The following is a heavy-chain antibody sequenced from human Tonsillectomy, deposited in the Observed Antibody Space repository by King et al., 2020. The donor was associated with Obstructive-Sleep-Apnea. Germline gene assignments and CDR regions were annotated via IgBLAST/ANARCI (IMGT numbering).Heavy chain of an antibody. CDR3: AKGPAQQLVPNYFDY. CDR2: INGSGDRT. V-gene: IGHV3-23*04. D-gene: IGHD6-13*01. J-gene: IGHJ4*02. CDR1: GFTFSSYA. Sequence: VQLVESGGGLVQPGGSLRVSCAASGFTFSSYAMSWVRQAPGKGLEWVSVINGSGDRTYCADSVKGRFTISRDNSKNTLYLQMNSLRAEDTAVYYCAKGPAQQLVPNYFDYWGQGTLVTVSS.